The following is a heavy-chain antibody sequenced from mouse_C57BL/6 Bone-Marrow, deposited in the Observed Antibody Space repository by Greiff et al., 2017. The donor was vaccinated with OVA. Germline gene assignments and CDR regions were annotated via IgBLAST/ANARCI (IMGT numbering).Heavy chain of an antibody. J-gene: IGHJ2*01. CDR1: GYTFTSYG. Sequence: QVQLKESGAELARPGASVKLSCKASGYTFTSYGISWVKQRTGQGLEWIGEIYPRSGNTYYNEKFKGKATLTADKSSSTAYMELRSLTSEDSAVDFYAGSRITTVVADWGQGTTLTVSS. CDR3: AGSRITTVVAD. D-gene: IGHD1-1*01. V-gene: IGHV1-81*01. CDR2: IYPRSGNT.